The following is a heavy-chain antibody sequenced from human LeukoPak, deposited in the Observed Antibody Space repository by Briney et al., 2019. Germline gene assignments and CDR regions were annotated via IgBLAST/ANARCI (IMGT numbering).Heavy chain of an antibody. Sequence: GGSLRLSCAASGFTFSRYWMHWVRQAPGKGLVWVSRINSDGSSTSYADSVKGRFTISRDNAKNTLYLQMISLRAEDTAVYYCARAYSDSSGYYPPYFDYWGQGTPVTVSS. CDR1: GFTFSRYW. CDR2: INSDGSST. CDR3: ARAYSDSSGYYPPYFDY. D-gene: IGHD3-22*01. V-gene: IGHV3-74*01. J-gene: IGHJ4*02.